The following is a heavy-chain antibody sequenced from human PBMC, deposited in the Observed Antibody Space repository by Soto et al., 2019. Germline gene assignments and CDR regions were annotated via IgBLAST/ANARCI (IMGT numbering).Heavy chain of an antibody. J-gene: IGHJ6*02. CDR1: GGSISSYY. CDR2: IYYSGST. V-gene: IGHV4-59*01. Sequence: SETLPLTCTVSGGSISSYYWSWIRQPPGKGLEWIGYIYYSGSTNYNPSLKSRVTISVDTSKNQFSLKLSSVTAADTAVYYCARADPDYYYYGMDVWGQGTTVTVSS. CDR3: ARADPDYYYYGMDV.